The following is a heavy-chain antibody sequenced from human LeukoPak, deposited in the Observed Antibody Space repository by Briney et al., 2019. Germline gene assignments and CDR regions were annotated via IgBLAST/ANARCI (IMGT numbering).Heavy chain of an antibody. Sequence: PGGSLRLSCAASGFTFSSYWMSWVRQAPGKGLEWVAFIRYHGSDKFYADSVKGRFTISRDNSKNTLYLQMNSLRPEDTSVYYCARSPTSWYFDYWGQGTLVTVSS. J-gene: IGHJ4*02. V-gene: IGHV3-30*02. D-gene: IGHD2-2*01. CDR2: IRYHGSDK. CDR1: GFTFSSYW. CDR3: ARSPTSWYFDY.